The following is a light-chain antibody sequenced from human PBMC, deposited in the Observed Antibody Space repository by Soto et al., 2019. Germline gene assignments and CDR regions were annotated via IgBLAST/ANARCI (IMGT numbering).Light chain of an antibody. CDR3: QHFNDYPLT. CDR2: VAS. V-gene: IGKV1D-13*01. J-gene: IGKJ4*01. Sequence: AIQLTQSPSSLSASVGDRVTITCRASQGVRSPLAWYQQKPGKAPKFLIFVASSLGTGVPSRFSASRSGTDFTLTISSLQPEDFATYYCQHFNDYPLTFGGGTKVEIK. CDR1: QGVRSP.